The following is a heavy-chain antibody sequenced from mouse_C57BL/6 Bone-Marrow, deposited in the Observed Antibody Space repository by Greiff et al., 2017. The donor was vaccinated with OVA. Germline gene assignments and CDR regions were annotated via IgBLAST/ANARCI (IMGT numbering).Heavy chain of an antibody. Sequence: QVQLQQPGAELVRPGTSVKLSCTASGYTFTNYWMHWVKQRPGQGLEWIGVIAPSDSYINYNQKFKGRATMTVDTSSSTAYMHLFSLTSEDSAVYYCTHYGSRLYLHYWGQGTSLTVSS. CDR1: GYTFTNYW. J-gene: IGHJ2*02. CDR2: IAPSDSYI. D-gene: IGHD1-1*01. V-gene: IGHV1-59*01. CDR3: THYGSRLYLHY.